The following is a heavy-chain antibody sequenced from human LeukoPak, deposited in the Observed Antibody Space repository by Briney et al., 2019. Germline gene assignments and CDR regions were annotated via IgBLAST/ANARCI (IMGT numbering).Heavy chain of an antibody. CDR1: GYTFTGYY. Sequence: GASVKVSCKASGYTFTGYYMNWVRQAPGQGLEWMGWINPNSGGTNYAQRFQGRVTMTRDTSISTAYMELSRLRSDDTAVYYCATTRVEHDAFDIWGQGTMVTVSS. CDR2: INPNSGGT. J-gene: IGHJ3*02. CDR3: ATTRVEHDAFDI. V-gene: IGHV1-2*02.